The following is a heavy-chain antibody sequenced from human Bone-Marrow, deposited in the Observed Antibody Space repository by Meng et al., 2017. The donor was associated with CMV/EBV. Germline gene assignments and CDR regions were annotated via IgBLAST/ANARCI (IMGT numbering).Heavy chain of an antibody. J-gene: IGHJ4*02. CDR2: IYYSGST. CDR1: GGSISSYY. V-gene: IGHV4-59*01. Sequence: GSLRLSCTVSGGSISSYYWSWIRQPPGKGLEWIGYIYYSGSTNYNPSLQSRVTISVDTSKNRFSLKLSSVTAADTAGYYCAREQGQGYWGQGTLVTVSS. CDR3: AREQGQGY.